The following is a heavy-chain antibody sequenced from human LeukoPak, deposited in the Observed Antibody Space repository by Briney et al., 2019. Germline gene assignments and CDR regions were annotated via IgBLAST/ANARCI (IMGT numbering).Heavy chain of an antibody. CDR1: GGSINSYY. J-gene: IGHJ3*02. D-gene: IGHD1/OR15-1a*01. CDR2: IYSSGDS. CDR3: ARQPSGTAAFDI. Sequence: SETLSLTCAVSGGSINSYYWSWIRQPPGQGLEWIAYIYSSGDSNYNPSFKSRVTISVDTSKNQLSLKLTSVAAADTAIYYCARQPSGTAAFDIWGQGTMVIVSS. V-gene: IGHV4-59*08.